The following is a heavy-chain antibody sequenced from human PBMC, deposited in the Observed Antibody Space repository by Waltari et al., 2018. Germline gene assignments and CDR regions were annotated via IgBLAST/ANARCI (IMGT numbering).Heavy chain of an antibody. CDR1: GGSLSSYY. V-gene: IGHV4-4*07. CDR2: INTSGNT. J-gene: IGHJ4*02. D-gene: IGHD5-12*01. Sequence: QVQLQESGPGMVKPSETLSLPCTVPGGSLSSYYWSWIRQPAGEGLEWIGRINTSGNTKFNPSLESRVTVSVDTSKNQFSLKLSSVTAADTAVYYCARSYSGYDYDSWGQGTLVTVSS. CDR3: ARSYSGYDYDS.